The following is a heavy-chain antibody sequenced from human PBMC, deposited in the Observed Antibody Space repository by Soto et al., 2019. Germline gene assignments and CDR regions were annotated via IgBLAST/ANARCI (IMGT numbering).Heavy chain of an antibody. CDR3: ARDLGYYDSSGYPDYDY. Sequence: SVKVSCKASGGTFSSYAISWVRQAPGQGLEWMGGIIPIFGTANYAQKFQGRVTITADESTSTAYMELSSLRSEDTAVYYCARDLGYYDSSGYPDYDYWGQGTLVTVSS. D-gene: IGHD3-22*01. CDR2: IIPIFGTA. J-gene: IGHJ4*02. CDR1: GGTFSSYA. V-gene: IGHV1-69*13.